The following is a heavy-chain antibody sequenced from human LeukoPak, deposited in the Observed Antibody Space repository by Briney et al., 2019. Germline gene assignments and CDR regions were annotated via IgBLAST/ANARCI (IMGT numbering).Heavy chain of an antibody. CDR3: ARLVVGATHYFHY. CDR1: GGSISSSSYY. V-gene: IGHV4-39*07. D-gene: IGHD1-26*01. Sequence: SETLSLTCTVSGGSISSSSYYWGWIRQPPGKGLEWIVSIYYSGSTYYNPSLKSRVTISLDTSKNQFSLKLSSVTAADTAVYYCARLVVGATHYFHYWGQGTLVTVSS. CDR2: IYYSGST. J-gene: IGHJ4*02.